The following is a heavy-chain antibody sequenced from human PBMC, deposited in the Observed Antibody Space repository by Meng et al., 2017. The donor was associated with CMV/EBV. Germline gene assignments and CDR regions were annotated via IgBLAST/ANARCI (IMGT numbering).Heavy chain of an antibody. Sequence: GESLKISCAASGFTFDDYGMSWVRQAPGKGLEWVGRIKSKTDGGTTDYAAPVKGRFTISRDDSKNTLYLQMNSLKTEDTAVYYCTTHYYGSGSGVYWGQGTLVTVSS. D-gene: IGHD3-10*01. CDR3: TTHYYGSGSGVY. CDR1: GFTFDDYG. CDR2: IKSKTDGGTT. J-gene: IGHJ4*02. V-gene: IGHV3-15*01.